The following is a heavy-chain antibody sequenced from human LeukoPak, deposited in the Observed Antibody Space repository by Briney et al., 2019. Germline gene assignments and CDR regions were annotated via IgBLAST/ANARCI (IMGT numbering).Heavy chain of an antibody. D-gene: IGHD3-3*01. V-gene: IGHV4-39*07. Sequence: SETLSLTRTVSGGSISSSSYYWGWIRQPPGKGLEWIGEINHSGSTNYNPSLKSRVTISVDTSKNLFSLKLSSVTAADTAVYYCARLPISSYAFDIWGQGTMVTVSS. CDR3: ARLPISSYAFDI. J-gene: IGHJ3*02. CDR1: GGSISSSSYY. CDR2: INHSGST.